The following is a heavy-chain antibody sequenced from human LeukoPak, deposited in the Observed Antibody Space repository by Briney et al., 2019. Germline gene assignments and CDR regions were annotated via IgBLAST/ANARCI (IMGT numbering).Heavy chain of an antibody. V-gene: IGHV3-21*01. Sequence: GGSLRLSCAASGFTFSSYSMNWVRQAPGRGLEWVSSISSSSSYIYYADSVKGRFTISRDNAKNSLYLQMNSLRAEDTAVYYCARDLNGSGSSWGQGTLVTVSS. D-gene: IGHD3-10*01. CDR1: GFTFSSYS. CDR2: ISSSSSYI. J-gene: IGHJ5*02. CDR3: ARDLNGSGSS.